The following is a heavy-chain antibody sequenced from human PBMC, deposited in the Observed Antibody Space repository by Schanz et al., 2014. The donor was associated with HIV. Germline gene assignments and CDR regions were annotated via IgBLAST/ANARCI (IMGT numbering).Heavy chain of an antibody. D-gene: IGHD1-26*01. CDR3: ARDSGSYVYFDD. CDR1: GFTFSGYG. J-gene: IGHJ4*02. V-gene: IGHV3-30*03. Sequence: VQLVESGGGLVQPGGSLRLSCAASGFTFSGYGMHWVRQAPGKGLEWVAVISYDGSNKYYADSVKGRFTISRDNAKNSLYLQMNFMRAEDTAVYYCARDSGSYVYFDDWGQGTLVTVSS. CDR2: ISYDGSNK.